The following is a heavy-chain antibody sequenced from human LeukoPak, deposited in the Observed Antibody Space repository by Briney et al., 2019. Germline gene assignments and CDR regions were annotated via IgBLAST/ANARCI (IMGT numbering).Heavy chain of an antibody. V-gene: IGHV3-23*01. CDR1: GFALSSTA. J-gene: IGHJ4*02. Sequence: GGSLRLSCAASGFALSSTAMSWVRQAPGKGLEWVSTIAISDGKTYYADSVKGRFSISRDNSKNTLYLQMNSLRAEDTAVYYCAKLGTSDDYWGQGTLVTVSS. D-gene: IGHD2-2*01. CDR2: IAISDGKT. CDR3: AKLGTSDDY.